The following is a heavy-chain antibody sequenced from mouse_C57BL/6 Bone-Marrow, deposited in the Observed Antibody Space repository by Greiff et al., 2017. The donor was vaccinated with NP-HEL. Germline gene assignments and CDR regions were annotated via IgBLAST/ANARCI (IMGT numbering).Heavy chain of an antibody. Sequence: EVQLQQSGPELVKPGASVKLSCKASGYTFTDYYMNWVKQSHGHSLAWIGDINPNTGGTSYNPKFQGKAILTVDKSSSTAYMELRSLTSEDSAVYYCARSQRESLAYWGQGTLVTVSA. CDR1: GYTFTDYY. CDR2: INPNTGGT. D-gene: IGHD3-1*01. J-gene: IGHJ3*01. CDR3: ARSQRESLAY. V-gene: IGHV1-26*01.